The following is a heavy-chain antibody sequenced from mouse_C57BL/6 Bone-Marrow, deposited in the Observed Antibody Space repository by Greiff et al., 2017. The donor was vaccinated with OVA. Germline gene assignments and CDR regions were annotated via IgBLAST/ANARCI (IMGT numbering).Heavy chain of an antibody. CDR1: GFTFTDYY. Sequence: EVKLVESGGGLVQPGGSLSLSCAASGFTFTDYYMSWVRQPPGKALEWLGFIRNNANGYTTEYSASVKGRFTISSDNYQSILYLQMNALGAEDSATYYCAIDGGSNFAYWGQGTLVTVSA. V-gene: IGHV7-3*01. D-gene: IGHD1-1*01. J-gene: IGHJ3*01. CDR3: AIDGGSNFAY. CDR2: IRNNANGYTT.